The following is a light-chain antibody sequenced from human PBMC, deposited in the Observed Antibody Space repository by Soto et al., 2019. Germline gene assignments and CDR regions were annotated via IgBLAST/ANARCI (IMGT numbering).Light chain of an antibody. CDR2: TSS. Sequence: DLQMTQSPSSLSASVGDRVTISCRASQAITNYLNWYQQKPGKAPKFLIYTSSNLQGGVPSRFSRSGSWTDFTLTITSLQPEDFAPYFCQHSFITPPLFGPGTKVDV. V-gene: IGKV1-39*01. CDR3: QHSFITPPL. J-gene: IGKJ3*01. CDR1: QAITNY.